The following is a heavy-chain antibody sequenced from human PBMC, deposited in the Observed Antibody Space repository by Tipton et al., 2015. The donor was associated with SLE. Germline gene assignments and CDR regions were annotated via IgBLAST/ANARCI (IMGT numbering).Heavy chain of an antibody. V-gene: IGHV4-38-2*01. CDR2: IYHSGST. Sequence: TLSLTCAVSGYSISSGYYWGWIRQPPGKGLEWIGSIYHSGSTYYNPSLKSRVTISVDTSKNQFSLKLSSVTAADTAVYYCARGGVSTYWGQGTLVTVSS. J-gene: IGHJ4*02. D-gene: IGHD2-8*01. CDR3: ARGGVSTY. CDR1: GYSISSGYY.